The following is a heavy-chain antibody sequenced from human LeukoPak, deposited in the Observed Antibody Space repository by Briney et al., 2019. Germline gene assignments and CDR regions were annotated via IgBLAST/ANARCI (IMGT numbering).Heavy chain of an antibody. V-gene: IGHV3-30*18. CDR1: GFTFSSYA. CDR2: ISYDGSNE. Sequence: GGSLRLSCPASGFTFSSYAMHWVRQAPGKELKWVAVISYDGSNEYYADSMKGRVTISRDNSKNTLYLQMNSLRAEDTAVYYCAKWMYYYDSSGFDYWGQGTLVTVSS. J-gene: IGHJ4*02. D-gene: IGHD3-22*01. CDR3: AKWMYYYDSSGFDY.